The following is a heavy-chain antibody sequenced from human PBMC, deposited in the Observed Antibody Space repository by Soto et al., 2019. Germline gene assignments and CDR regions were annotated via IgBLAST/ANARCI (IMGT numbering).Heavy chain of an antibody. D-gene: IGHD2-2*01. CDR2: ISGNGGST. J-gene: IGHJ6*02. CDR1: GFTFSSYA. V-gene: IGHV3-23*01. Sequence: GGSLRLSYVASGFTFSSYAMSWVRQAPGKGLEWVSAISGNGGSTYRADTVKGRFTISRDNSKNTLYLQMSSLRAEDTAIYYCAKVAVPAYYYYYAMDVWGQGTTVTVSS. CDR3: AKVAVPAYYYYYAMDV.